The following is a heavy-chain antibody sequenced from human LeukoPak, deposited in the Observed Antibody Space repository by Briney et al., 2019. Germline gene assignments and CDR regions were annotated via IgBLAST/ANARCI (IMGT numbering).Heavy chain of an antibody. CDR2: LNTDGRDT. CDR1: GFTFSAYW. J-gene: IGHJ2*01. V-gene: IGHV3-74*01. Sequence: GSLRLSCAASGFTFSAYWMHRVRQAPGKGLVWVSRLNTDGRDTRYADSVQGRFTISRDNAKNTLYLQMNSLRAEDTAVYYCARSEAVAWSFDLWGRGTLVTVSS. CDR3: ARSEAVAWSFDL. D-gene: IGHD6-19*01.